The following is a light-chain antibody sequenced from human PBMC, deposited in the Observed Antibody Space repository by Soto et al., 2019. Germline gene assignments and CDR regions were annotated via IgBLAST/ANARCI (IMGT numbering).Light chain of an antibody. V-gene: IGKV3-15*01. CDR2: GAS. J-gene: IGKJ5*01. CDR1: QSVSTN. Sequence: EIVMTQSPATLSVSPGERATLSCRASQSVSTNLAWYQQKPGQAPRLLMYGASTRATGMPASFSGSGSGTEFILTISSLQPEDFATYYCQQHGQWPITFGQGTRLEIK. CDR3: QQHGQWPIT.